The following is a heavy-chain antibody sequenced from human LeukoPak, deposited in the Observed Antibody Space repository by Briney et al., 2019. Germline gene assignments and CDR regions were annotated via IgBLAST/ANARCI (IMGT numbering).Heavy chain of an antibody. CDR1: GYTFTSYD. V-gene: IGHV1-8*01. CDR3: ARGWGGGCSRTSCYTLGY. Sequence: ASVTVSFKASGYTFTSYDINWVRQATGQGLEWMGWMNPNSGNTGYAQKFHGRVTMTRNTSISTAYMELSSLRSEDTAVYYCARGWGGGCSRTSCYTLGYWGQGTLVTVSS. J-gene: IGHJ4*02. D-gene: IGHD2-2*02. CDR2: MNPNSGNT.